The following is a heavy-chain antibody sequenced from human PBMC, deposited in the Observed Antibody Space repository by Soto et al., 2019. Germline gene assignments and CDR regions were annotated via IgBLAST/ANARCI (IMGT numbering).Heavy chain of an antibody. J-gene: IGHJ5*01. CDR3: AKDRESYYHPESFDS. V-gene: IGHV3-23*01. Sequence: EVQLLESGGGLIQPGGSLRLSCVAPGFTFEDYGMTWVRQAPGKGLEWIATMSGSGGSTYYADSVKGRFIISRHNSEHTLHLQMNRLRVEDTAIYYCAKDRESYYHPESFDSWGQGTLVSVSS. CDR1: GFTFEDYG. D-gene: IGHD3-10*01. CDR2: MSGSGGST.